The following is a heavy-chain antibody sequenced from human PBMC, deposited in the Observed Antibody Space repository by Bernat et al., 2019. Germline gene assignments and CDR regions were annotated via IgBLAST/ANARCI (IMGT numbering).Heavy chain of an antibody. Sequence: EVQLVESGGGLVQPGRSLRLSCTASGFTFGDYAMSWVRQAPGKGLEWVGFIRSKAYGGTTEYAASVKGRFNISRDDSKSIAYLQMNSLKTEDTAVYYCTREANEMATINYFDYWGQGTLVTVSS. J-gene: IGHJ4*02. CDR2: IRSKAYGGTT. D-gene: IGHD5-24*01. CDR3: TREANEMATINYFDY. CDR1: GFTFGDYA. V-gene: IGHV3-49*04.